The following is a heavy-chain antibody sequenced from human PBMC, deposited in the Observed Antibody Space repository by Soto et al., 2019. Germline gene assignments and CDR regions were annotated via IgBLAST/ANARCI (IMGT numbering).Heavy chain of an antibody. CDR1: GYTFTSYG. CDR3: AREYCSSTSCYVGAFDI. D-gene: IGHD2-2*01. CDR2: ISAYNGNT. Sequence: ASVKVSCTASGYTFTSYGISWVRQAPGQGLEWMGWISAYNGNTNYAQKLQGRVTMTTDTSTSTAYMELRSLRSDDTAVYYCAREYCSSTSCYVGAFDIWGQGTMVTVSS. J-gene: IGHJ3*02. V-gene: IGHV1-18*01.